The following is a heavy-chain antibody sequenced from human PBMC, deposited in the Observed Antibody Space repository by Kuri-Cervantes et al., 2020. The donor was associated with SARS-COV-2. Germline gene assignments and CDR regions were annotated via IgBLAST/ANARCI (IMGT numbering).Heavy chain of an antibody. CDR2: IYSGGST. J-gene: IGHJ4*02. V-gene: IGHV3-53*01. CDR1: GFTVSSNY. CDR3: ARDRGYGSGSYSDY. Sequence: GSLRLSCAASGFTVSSNYMSWVRQAPGKGLEWVSVIYSGGSTYYADSVKGRFTISRDNSKNTLYLQMNSLRAEDTAVYYCARDRGYGSGSYSDYWGQGTLVTVSS. D-gene: IGHD3-10*01.